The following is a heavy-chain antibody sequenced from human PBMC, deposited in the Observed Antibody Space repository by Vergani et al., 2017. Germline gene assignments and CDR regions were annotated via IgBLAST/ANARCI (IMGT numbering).Heavy chain of an antibody. CDR3: ARGTQYPHACYFDY. Sequence: QVQLVESGGGVVQPGRSLRLSCAASGFTFTGYYMHWVRQAPGQGLEWMGWINPNSGGTNYAQKFQGRVTMTRDTSISTAYMELSRLRSDDTAVYYCARGTQYPHACYFDYWGQGTLVTVSS. J-gene: IGHJ4*02. D-gene: IGHD1-7*01. CDR2: INPNSGGT. CDR1: GFTFTGYY. V-gene: IGHV1-2*02.